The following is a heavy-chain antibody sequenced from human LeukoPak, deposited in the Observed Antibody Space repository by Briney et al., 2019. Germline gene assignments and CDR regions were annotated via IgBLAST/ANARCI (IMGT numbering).Heavy chain of an antibody. CDR3: AREGGIIWFDP. CDR1: GYTFTGYY. D-gene: IGHD1-14*01. Sequence: HGASVKLSCKASGYTFTGYYMHWVRHAPGQGLEWMGWINPNSGGTNYAQKFQGRVTMTKDTSISTAYMELSRLRSDDTAVYYCAREGGIIWFDPWGQGTLVTVSS. CDR2: INPNSGGT. J-gene: IGHJ5*02. V-gene: IGHV1-2*02.